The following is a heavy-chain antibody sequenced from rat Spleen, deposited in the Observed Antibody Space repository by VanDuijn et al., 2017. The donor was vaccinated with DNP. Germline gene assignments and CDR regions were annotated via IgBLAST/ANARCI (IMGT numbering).Heavy chain of an antibody. V-gene: IGHV5-58*01. Sequence: EVQLVETGGDLVPPGRSLKLSCVASGFTFSTYWMFWIRQAPEKGLEWVASINPDGGSTYCQDSVKGRFTISRDNAENTLYLQMDSLRSEDTATYYCATDYTSDYWGQGVMVTVSS. CDR1: GFTFSTYW. CDR3: ATDYTSDY. CDR2: INPDGGST. J-gene: IGHJ2*01. D-gene: IGHD1-1*01.